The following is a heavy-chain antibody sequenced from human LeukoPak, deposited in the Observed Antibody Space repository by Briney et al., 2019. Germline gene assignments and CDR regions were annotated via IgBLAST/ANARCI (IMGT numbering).Heavy chain of an antibody. J-gene: IGHJ5*01. CDR3: VRIRDNDWFDY. V-gene: IGHV4-59*08. Sequence: SETLSLTCTVSGASTSTHYWTWIRQPPGKGLEWLGYIYYSGRTNYNPSLKSRVTISVDTSKNQFSLKLSSVTSADTAVYYCVRIRDNDWFDYWGQGTLVTVSS. D-gene: IGHD1-1*01. CDR2: IYYSGRT. CDR1: GASTSTHY.